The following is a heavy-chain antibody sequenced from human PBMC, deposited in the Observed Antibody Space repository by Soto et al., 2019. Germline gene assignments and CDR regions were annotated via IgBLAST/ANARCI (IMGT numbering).Heavy chain of an antibody. D-gene: IGHD3-22*01. V-gene: IGHV1-69*06. J-gene: IGHJ4*01. CDR3: ARSSGFYRVDY. Sequence: SVKVSCKASGGTFSNHLISWVRQAPGQGLEWMGTIIPLFGTLNYAQKFQGRVTLTSDTSASTAYMELTSLRSDDTAVYYCARSSGFYRVDYWGHGTLVTVSS. CDR2: IIPLFGTL. CDR1: GGTFSNHL.